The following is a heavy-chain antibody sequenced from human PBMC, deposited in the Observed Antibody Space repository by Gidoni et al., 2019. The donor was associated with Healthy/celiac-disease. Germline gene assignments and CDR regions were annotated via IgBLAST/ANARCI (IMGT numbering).Heavy chain of an antibody. J-gene: IGHJ6*02. D-gene: IGHD3-10*02. Sequence: QVQLVQSGAEVKKPGASVKVSCKASGYTFTSYDINWVRQATGQGLEWMGWMNPNSGNTGYAQKFQGRVTMTRNTSISTAYMELSSLRSEDTAVYYCARDMSSAYYYGMDVWGQGTTVTVSS. CDR1: GYTFTSYD. V-gene: IGHV1-8*01. CDR2: MNPNSGNT. CDR3: ARDMSSAYYYGMDV.